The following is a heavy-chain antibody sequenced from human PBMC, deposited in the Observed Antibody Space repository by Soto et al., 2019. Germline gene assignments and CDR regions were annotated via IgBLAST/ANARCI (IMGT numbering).Heavy chain of an antibody. CDR2: ISSSRSYI. V-gene: IGHV3-21*01. J-gene: IGHJ4*02. Sequence: SLRLSCTSSLFTFSSYSMNLVLQSPGKGLEWVSSISSSRSYIYYADSVKGRFTISRDNAKNSLYLQMNSLRAEDTAVYYWARGRGSGWYYFDYWGQGTLVTVSS. D-gene: IGHD6-19*01. CDR3: ARGRGSGWYYFDY. CDR1: LFTFSSYS.